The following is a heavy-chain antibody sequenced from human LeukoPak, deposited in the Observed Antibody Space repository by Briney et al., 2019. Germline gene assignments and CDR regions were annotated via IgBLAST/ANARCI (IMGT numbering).Heavy chain of an antibody. J-gene: IGHJ4*02. CDR2: IGIWNSPI. CDR1: GFTFTRHS. D-gene: IGHD1-14*01. Sequence: GGSLRLSCAASGFTFTRHSMNWVRQAPGKGLEWVSFIGIWNSPIYYGDSVRGRFTISRDNAKNSVFLQMNSLRVEDTAVYYCARSPGYYFDYWGQGTLVTASS. CDR3: ARSPGYYFDY. V-gene: IGHV3-48*01.